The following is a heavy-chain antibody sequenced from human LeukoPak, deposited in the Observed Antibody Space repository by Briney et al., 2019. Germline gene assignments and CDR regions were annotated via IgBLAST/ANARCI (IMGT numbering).Heavy chain of an antibody. CDR3: AKETYNWKYLFDY. Sequence: GGSLRLSCAASGFTFSSYAMSWVRQAPGKGLEWVSANSGSGDSAYYADSVKGRFTISRDNSKNTLYLQMNSLRAEDTAVYYCAKETYNWKYLFDYWGQGTLVTVSS. CDR1: GFTFSSYA. J-gene: IGHJ4*02. CDR2: NSGSGDSA. D-gene: IGHD1-7*01. V-gene: IGHV3-23*01.